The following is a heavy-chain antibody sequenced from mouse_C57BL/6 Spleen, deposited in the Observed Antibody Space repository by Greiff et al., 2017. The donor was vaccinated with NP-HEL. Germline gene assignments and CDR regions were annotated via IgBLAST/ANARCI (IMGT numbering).Heavy chain of an antibody. Sequence: QVQLKESGAELARPGASVKLSCKASGYTFTSYGISWVKQRTGQGLEWIGEIYPRSGNTYYNEKFKGKATLTADKSSSTAYMELRSLTSEDSAVYFCARSDLPGAMDYWGQGTSVTVSS. CDR2: IYPRSGNT. D-gene: IGHD2-1*01. CDR1: GYTFTSYG. CDR3: ARSDLPGAMDY. V-gene: IGHV1-81*01. J-gene: IGHJ4*01.